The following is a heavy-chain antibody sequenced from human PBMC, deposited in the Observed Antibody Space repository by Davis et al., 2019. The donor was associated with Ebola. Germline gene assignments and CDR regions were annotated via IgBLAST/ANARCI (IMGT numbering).Heavy chain of an antibody. CDR1: GGSFSGYY. D-gene: IGHD5-12*01. J-gene: IGHJ6*02. V-gene: IGHV4-34*01. CDR2: IYHSGST. CDR3: ARDRSGYDYYYGMDV. Sequence: GSLRLSCAVYGGSFSGYYWSWIRQPPGKGLEWIGEIYHSGSTNYNPSLKSRVTISVDKSKNQFSLKLSSVTAADTAVYYCARDRSGYDYYYGMDVWGQGTTVTVSS.